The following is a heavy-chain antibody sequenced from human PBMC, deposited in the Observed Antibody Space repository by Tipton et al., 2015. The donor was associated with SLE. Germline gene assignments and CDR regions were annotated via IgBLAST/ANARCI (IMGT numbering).Heavy chain of an antibody. CDR1: GDSVTGDTYY. CDR3: ARAVAPSHYAFHI. D-gene: IGHD4-23*01. Sequence: TLSLTCTVSGDSVTGDTYYWSWIRQPAGKELEWIGRLYGSGDTNYNPSFSSRVTISVDTSKNQFSLRFNSVTAADTAVYYCARAVAPSHYAFHIWGQGTMVTVSS. V-gene: IGHV4-61*02. CDR2: LYGSGDT. J-gene: IGHJ3*02.